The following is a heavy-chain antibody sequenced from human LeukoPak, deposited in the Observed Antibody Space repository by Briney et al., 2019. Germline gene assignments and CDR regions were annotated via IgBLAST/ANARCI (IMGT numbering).Heavy chain of an antibody. CDR1: GGSFSNYY. CDR2: IYTSGST. J-gene: IGHJ3*02. Sequence: SETLSLTCAVYGGSFSNYYWSWIRQPAGKGLEWIGRIYTSGSTNYNPSLKSRVTMSVDTSKNQFSLKLSSVTAADTAVYYCARDLPDYYDSSGYYYAAFDIWGQGTMVTVSS. D-gene: IGHD3-22*01. V-gene: IGHV4-4*07. CDR3: ARDLPDYYDSSGYYYAAFDI.